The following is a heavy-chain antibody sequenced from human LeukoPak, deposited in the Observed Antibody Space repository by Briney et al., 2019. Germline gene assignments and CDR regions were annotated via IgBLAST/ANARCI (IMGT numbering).Heavy chain of an antibody. V-gene: IGHV3-23*01. CDR2: ISGSGGST. J-gene: IGHJ4*02. Sequence: GGSLRLSCAASGFTFSTYWMHWVRQPPGKGLVWVSRISGSGGSTYYADSVKGRFTISRDNSKNTLYLQMNSLRAEDTAVYYCAKAVGTVTSSGYFDYWGQGTLVTVSS. CDR1: GFTFSTYW. D-gene: IGHD4-17*01. CDR3: AKAVGTVTSSGYFDY.